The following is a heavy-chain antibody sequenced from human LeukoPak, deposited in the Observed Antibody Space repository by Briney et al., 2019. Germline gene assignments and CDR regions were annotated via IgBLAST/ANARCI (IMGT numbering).Heavy chain of an antibody. CDR2: IGGSGDST. V-gene: IGHV3-23*01. J-gene: IGHJ4*02. D-gene: IGHD6-19*01. CDR3: AKDPGSGWYHYYFDF. CDR1: GFTFSNYA. Sequence: GGSLRLSCAASGFTFSNYAMSWVRQAPGKGLEWVSAIGGSGDSTYYADSVKGRFTISRDNSKSTLFLQMDSLRGEDTAIYYCAKDPGSGWYHYYFDFWGQGTLVTASS.